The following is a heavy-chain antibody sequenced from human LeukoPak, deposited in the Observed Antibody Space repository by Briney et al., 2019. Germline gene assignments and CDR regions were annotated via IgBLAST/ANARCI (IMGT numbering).Heavy chain of an antibody. V-gene: IGHV3-30*09. J-gene: IGHJ3*01. CDR3: ARASTWVPGEDSSGYYYPYAFDL. CDR2: ISHDGNNK. D-gene: IGHD3-22*01. CDR1: GFTFSSNV. Sequence: GSLRLSCAASGFTFSSNVMHWVRLAPGEGLQWVAGISHDGNNKYYADSVKGRFAISRDNSKNALYLQMNSLRAEDTAVYYCARASTWVPGEDSSGYYYPYAFDLWGQGTMVTVTS.